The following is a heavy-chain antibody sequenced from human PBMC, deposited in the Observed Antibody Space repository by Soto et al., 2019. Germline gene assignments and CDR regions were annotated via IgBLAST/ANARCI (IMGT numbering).Heavy chain of an antibody. CDR2: IYYSGNT. V-gene: IGHV4-39*01. CDR3: ARHWGIAAAGYFDY. D-gene: IGHD6-13*01. J-gene: IGHJ4*02. Sequence: SETLSLTCTVSAGSISRSSYYCGWIRQPPGKGLESIGSIYYSGNTYYNPYLKSRVTISVHTSKNQFALKLSSVTAADTAVYYCARHWGIAAAGYFDYWGQGTLVTVSS. CDR1: AGSISRSSYY.